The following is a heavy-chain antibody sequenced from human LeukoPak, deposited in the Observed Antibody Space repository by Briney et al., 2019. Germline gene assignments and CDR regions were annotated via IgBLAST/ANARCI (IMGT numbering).Heavy chain of an antibody. Sequence: PGRSLRLSCAASGFTFSSYAMHWVRQAPGKGLEWVAVISYDGSNKYYADSVKGRFTISRDNSKNTLYLQMNSLRAEDTAVYYCARSTRTDDAFDIWGQGTMVTVSS. V-gene: IGHV3-30*04. CDR1: GFTFSSYA. CDR3: ARSTRTDDAFDI. J-gene: IGHJ3*02. CDR2: ISYDGSNK. D-gene: IGHD4-11*01.